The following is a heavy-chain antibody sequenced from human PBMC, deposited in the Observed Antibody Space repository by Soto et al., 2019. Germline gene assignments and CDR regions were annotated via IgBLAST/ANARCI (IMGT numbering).Heavy chain of an antibody. CDR2: IRNKANSYAT. J-gene: IGHJ4*02. CDR3: TRSPPGGFTTFGALIAFLDFFDH. V-gene: IGHV3-73*01. Sequence: EVQLVDSGGGLVQPGGYLILSFAASGFSFSDSPMHWVRQAPGKGLEWVGRIRNKANSYATAYAASVKGRFTISRDDSKNTTYLQMNSLKTEDTAVYYCTRSPPGGFTTFGALIAFLDFFDHWGQGTLVAVSS. CDR1: GFSFSDSP. D-gene: IGHD3-3*01.